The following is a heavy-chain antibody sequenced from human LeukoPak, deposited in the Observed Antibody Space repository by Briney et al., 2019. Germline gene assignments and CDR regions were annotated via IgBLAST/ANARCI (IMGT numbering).Heavy chain of an antibody. Sequence: SETLSLTCTVSGGSISSYYWSWIRQPPGKGLEWIGYIYYSGSTNYNPSLKSRVTISVDTSKNQFSLKLSSVTAADTAVYYCARGGGPYGDKTVSFEDIWGQGTMVTVSS. V-gene: IGHV4-59*01. D-gene: IGHD4-17*01. CDR2: IYYSGST. J-gene: IGHJ3*02. CDR1: GGSISSYY. CDR3: ARGGGPYGDKTVSFEDI.